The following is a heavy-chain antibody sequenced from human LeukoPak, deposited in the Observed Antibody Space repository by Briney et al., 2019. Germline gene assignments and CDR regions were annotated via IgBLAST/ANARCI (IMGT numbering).Heavy chain of an antibody. CDR3: ARERGRSYGSVPYYYYYLDV. D-gene: IGHD5-18*01. CDR1: GGSSSGYY. Sequence: SETLSLTCAVYGGSSSGYYWSWIPQPPGQGLEWFGEINQSGSTNYNPSLKSRVTISVDTSKNQFSLKLSSVTAAATAVYYCARERGRSYGSVPYYYYYLDVWGKGTTVTVSS. CDR2: INQSGST. J-gene: IGHJ6*03. V-gene: IGHV4-34*01.